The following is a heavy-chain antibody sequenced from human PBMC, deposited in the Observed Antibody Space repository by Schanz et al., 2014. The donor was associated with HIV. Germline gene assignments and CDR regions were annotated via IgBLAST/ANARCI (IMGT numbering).Heavy chain of an antibody. Sequence: QVKLVQSGAEVTRPGSTVKVSCTASGGTLISTYGFSWARQAPGQGLEWMGGIIPIFGTSNYAQKFQGRVTITADESTSTAYLEVDSLKSEDTAVYYCARGPKWEGRMDVWGQGTTVIVSS. D-gene: IGHD1-26*01. CDR3: ARGPKWEGRMDV. CDR2: IIPIFGTS. J-gene: IGHJ6*02. CDR1: GGTLISTYG. V-gene: IGHV1-69*01.